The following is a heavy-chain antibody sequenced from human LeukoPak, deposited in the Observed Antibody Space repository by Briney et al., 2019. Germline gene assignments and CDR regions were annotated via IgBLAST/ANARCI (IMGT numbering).Heavy chain of an antibody. CDR3: ARVAYSGSFAIYYYYYMDV. CDR1: GGSISSSSYY. J-gene: IGHJ6*03. D-gene: IGHD1-26*01. Sequence: PSETLSLTCTVSGGSISSSSYYWGWIRQPPGKGLEWIGSIYYSGSTYYNPSLKSRVTISVDTSKNQFSLKLSSVTAADTAVYYCARVAYSGSFAIYYYYYMDVWGKGTTVTVSS. V-gene: IGHV4-39*07. CDR2: IYYSGST.